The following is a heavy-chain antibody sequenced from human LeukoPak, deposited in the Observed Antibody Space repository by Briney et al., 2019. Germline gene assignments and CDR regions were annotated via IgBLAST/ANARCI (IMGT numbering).Heavy chain of an antibody. Sequence: GGSLRLSCAASGFTFGSYGMHWVRQAPGKGLEWVAVIWYDGSNKYYADSVKGRFTISRDNSKNTLYLQMNSLGAEDTAVYYCAREGYSSGWSDAFDIWGQGTMVTVSS. V-gene: IGHV3-33*01. CDR1: GFTFGSYG. CDR2: IWYDGSNK. J-gene: IGHJ3*02. CDR3: AREGYSSGWSDAFDI. D-gene: IGHD6-19*01.